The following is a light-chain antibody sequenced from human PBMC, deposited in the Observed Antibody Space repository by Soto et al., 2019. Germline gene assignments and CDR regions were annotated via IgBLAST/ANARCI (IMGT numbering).Light chain of an antibody. CDR3: KQYYSTPPT. CDR1: QSVLYSSNNKNY. J-gene: IGKJ1*01. V-gene: IGKV4-1*01. Sequence: DIVMTQSPDSLAVSLGERATINCKSSQSVLYSSNNKNYLAWYQQKPRQPPKLLIYWASTRESGVPDRFSGSGSGTDFTLTISSLQAEDVAVYYCKQYYSTPPTFGQGTKVDIK. CDR2: WAS.